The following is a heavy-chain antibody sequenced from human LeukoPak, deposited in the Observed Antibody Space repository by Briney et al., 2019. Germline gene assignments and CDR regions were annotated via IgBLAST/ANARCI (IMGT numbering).Heavy chain of an antibody. D-gene: IGHD3-22*01. CDR2: IYYSGST. J-gene: IGHJ3*02. V-gene: IGHV4-59*08. CDR1: GGSISSYY. Sequence: SETLSLTCTVSGGSISSYYWSWIRQPPGKGPEWIGYIYYSGSTNYNPSLKSRVTISVDTSKNQFSLKLSSVTAADTAVYYCARYTDYYDSSGFGSDDAFDIWGQGTMVTVSS. CDR3: ARYTDYYDSSGFGSDDAFDI.